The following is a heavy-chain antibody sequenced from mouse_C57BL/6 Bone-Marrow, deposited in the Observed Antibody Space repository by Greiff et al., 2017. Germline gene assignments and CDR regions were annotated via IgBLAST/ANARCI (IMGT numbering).Heavy chain of an antibody. J-gene: IGHJ1*03. CDR2: IHPNSGST. D-gene: IGHD1-1*02. V-gene: IGHV1-64*01. CDR1: GYTFTSYW. Sequence: VQLQQPGAELVKPGASVKLSCKASGYTFTSYWMHWVKQRPGQGLEWIGMIHPNSGSTNYNEKFKSKATLTVDKSSSTAYMQLSSLTSEDSAVYYCAPYGSYWYFDVWGTGTTGTVSS. CDR3: APYGSYWYFDV.